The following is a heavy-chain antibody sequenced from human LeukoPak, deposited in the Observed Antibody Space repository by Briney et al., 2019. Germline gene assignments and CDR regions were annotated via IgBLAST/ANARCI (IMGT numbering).Heavy chain of an antibody. CDR2: IYYSGST. CDR1: GGSIRSSNYY. V-gene: IGHV4-39*01. CDR3: VRLFYYDSRGPPS. D-gene: IGHD3-22*01. Sequence: SETLSLTCNVLGGSIRSSNYYWGWIRQPPGKGLEWIGSIYYSGSTYYNPSLKGRGTMSVDTSNNQFTLKLTSATATDTAVYYCVRLFYYDSRGPPSWGQGTLVTVSS. J-gene: IGHJ5*02.